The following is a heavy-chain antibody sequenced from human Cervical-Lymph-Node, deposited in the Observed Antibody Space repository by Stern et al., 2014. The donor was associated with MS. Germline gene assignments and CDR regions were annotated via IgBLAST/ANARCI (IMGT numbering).Heavy chain of an antibody. CDR2: INPNSGGT. D-gene: IGHD4-17*01. V-gene: IGHV1-2*06. CDR1: GYTFTGYY. CDR3: ARQDTVTTFAFDY. Sequence: QMQLVQSGAEVKKPGASVKVSCKASGYTFTGYYLHWVRQAPGQGLEWMGRINPNSGGTNFAQKFQGRVTMTRDTSISTVYMELSSLRSDDTAVYYCARQDTVTTFAFDYWGQGTLVTVSS. J-gene: IGHJ4*02.